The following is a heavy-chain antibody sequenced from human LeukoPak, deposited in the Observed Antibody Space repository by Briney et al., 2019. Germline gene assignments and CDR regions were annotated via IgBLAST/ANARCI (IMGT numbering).Heavy chain of an antibody. D-gene: IGHD3-22*01. V-gene: IGHV1-18*01. Sequence: ASVKVSCKASGYTFTSYSISWVRQAPGQGLEWMGWISAYNGNTNYAQKLQGRVTMTTDTSTSTAYMELRSLRSDDTAVYYCARVSGYYDSSGYSRRGHYFDYWGQGTLVTVSS. CDR3: ARVSGYYDSSGYSRRGHYFDY. CDR2: ISAYNGNT. J-gene: IGHJ4*02. CDR1: GYTFTSYS.